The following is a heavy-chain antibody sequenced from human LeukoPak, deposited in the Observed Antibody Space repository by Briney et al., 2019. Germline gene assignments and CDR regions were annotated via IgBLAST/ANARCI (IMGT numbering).Heavy chain of an antibody. CDR1: RGTFSSYA. Sequence: SVKVSCKASRGTFSSYAISWVRQAPGQGLEWMGGIIPIFGTANYAQKFQGRVTITADESTSTAYMELSSLRSEDTAVYYCARSPAAAGTGPFDYWGQGTLVTVSS. V-gene: IGHV1-69*01. CDR3: ARSPAAAGTGPFDY. CDR2: IIPIFGTA. J-gene: IGHJ4*02. D-gene: IGHD6-13*01.